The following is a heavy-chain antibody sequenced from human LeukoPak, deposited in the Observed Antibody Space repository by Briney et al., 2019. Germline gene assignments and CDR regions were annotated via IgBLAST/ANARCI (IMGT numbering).Heavy chain of an antibody. CDR1: GFTFSSYG. V-gene: IGHV3-30*03. CDR3: ATPWDYYDSSAYMAGGYHY. CDR2: ISYDGSNK. D-gene: IGHD3-22*01. Sequence: GGSLRLSCAASGFTFSSYGMHWVRQAPGKGLEWVAVISYDGSNKYYADSVRGRFTISRDNSKNTLYLQMNSLRAQDTAVYYCATPWDYYDSSAYMAGGYHYWGQGTLVTVSS. J-gene: IGHJ4*02.